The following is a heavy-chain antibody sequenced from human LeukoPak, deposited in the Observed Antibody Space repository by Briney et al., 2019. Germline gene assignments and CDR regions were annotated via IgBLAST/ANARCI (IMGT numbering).Heavy chain of an antibody. J-gene: IGHJ6*02. CDR3: AKGIYVRSIYGMDV. Sequence: GGSLRLSCATSGSTFSSYAMSWVRQAPGKGLEWVSVISGSGDTTYYEDSVKGRFTISRDNSKNTLYLQMNSLRAEDTAVYYCAKGIYVRSIYGMDVWGQGTTVTVSS. CDR1: GSTFSSYA. D-gene: IGHD5/OR15-5a*01. V-gene: IGHV3-23*01. CDR2: ISGSGDTT.